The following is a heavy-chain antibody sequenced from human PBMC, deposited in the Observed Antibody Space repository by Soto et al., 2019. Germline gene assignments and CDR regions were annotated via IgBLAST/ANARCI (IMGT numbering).Heavy chain of an antibody. D-gene: IGHD5-18*01. J-gene: IGHJ4*02. CDR1: GGSTSSYY. Sequence: SETLSLTCTVSGGSTSSYYWSWIRQPAGKGLEWIGRIYTSGSTNYNPSLKSRVTMSVDTSKNQFSLKLSSVTAADTAVYYCARDSLSYGIRAYYFDYWGQGTLVTVSS. CDR2: IYTSGST. V-gene: IGHV4-4*07. CDR3: ARDSLSYGIRAYYFDY.